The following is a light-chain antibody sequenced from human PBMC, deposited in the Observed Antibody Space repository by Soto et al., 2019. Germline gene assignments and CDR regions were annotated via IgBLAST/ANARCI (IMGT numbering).Light chain of an antibody. J-gene: IGLJ3*02. V-gene: IGLV8-61*01. CDR1: SGSVSTTCY. Sequence: QAVVTQEPSFSVSPGGTITLTCGLSSGSVSTTCYPSWFQQTPGRAPRTLIYSTDTRSSGVPDRFSGSILGNKAALTITGAQADDESDYYCVLHMGSGIWVFGGGTQLTVL. CDR2: STD. CDR3: VLHMGSGIWV.